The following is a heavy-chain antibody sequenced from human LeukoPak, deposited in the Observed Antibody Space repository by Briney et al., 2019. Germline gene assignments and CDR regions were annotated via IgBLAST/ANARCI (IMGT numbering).Heavy chain of an antibody. J-gene: IGHJ4*02. CDR2: IKQDGGEK. D-gene: IGHD6-6*01. CDR3: ASQQYSSFCC. V-gene: IGHV3-7*02. CDR1: GFPLHKFP. Sequence: GGSLVPHLDSPGFPLHKFPLERDRQAPGKGLEWVANIKQDGGEKYYVDSVEGPFTISKDNAMSSLYLEMTSLSAYDTAVHCWASQQYSSFCCWGQGTLVTVSS.